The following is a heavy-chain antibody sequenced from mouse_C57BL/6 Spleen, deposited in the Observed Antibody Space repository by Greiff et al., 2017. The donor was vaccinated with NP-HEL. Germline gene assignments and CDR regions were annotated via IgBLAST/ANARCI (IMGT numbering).Heavy chain of an antibody. CDR2: ISSGGSYT. J-gene: IGHJ2*01. Sequence: EVKLMESGGDLVKPGGSLKLSCAASGFTFSSYGMSWVRQTPDKRLEWVATISSGGSYTYYPDSVKGRFTISRDNAKNTLYLRMSSLKSEDTAMYYCARQTGRGYYFDYWGQGTTLTVSS. V-gene: IGHV5-6*01. CDR1: GFTFSSYG. CDR3: ARQTGRGYYFDY. D-gene: IGHD4-1*01.